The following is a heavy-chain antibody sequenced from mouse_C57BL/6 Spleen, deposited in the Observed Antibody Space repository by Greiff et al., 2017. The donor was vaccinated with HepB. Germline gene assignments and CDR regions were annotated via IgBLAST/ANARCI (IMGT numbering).Heavy chain of an antibody. J-gene: IGHJ4*01. CDR3: ARSPIRYYYAMDY. V-gene: IGHV5-17*01. CDR1: GFTFSDYG. CDR2: ISSGSSTI. Sequence: DVHLVESGGGLVKPGGSLKLSCAASGFTFSDYGMHWVRQAPEKGLEWVAYISSGSSTIYYADTVKGRFTISRDNAKNTLFLQMTSLRSEDTAMYYCARSPIRYYYAMDYWGQGTSVTVSS. D-gene: IGHD1-1*01.